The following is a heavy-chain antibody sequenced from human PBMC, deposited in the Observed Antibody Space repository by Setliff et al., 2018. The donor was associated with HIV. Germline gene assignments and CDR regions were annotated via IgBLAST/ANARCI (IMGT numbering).Heavy chain of an antibody. CDR2: ISSTSSTI. J-gene: IGHJ6*03. V-gene: IGHV3-48*01. Sequence: PSETLSLTCIVSGFTFSSYSMNWVRQAPGKGLEWVSYISSTSSTIYYANSVKGRFTISRDDAKNSLYLQMNSLRAEDTAVYYCARDLYFYYYMDVWGKGTTVTVSS. CDR1: GFTFSSYS. D-gene: IGHD3-9*01. CDR3: ARDLYFYYYMDV.